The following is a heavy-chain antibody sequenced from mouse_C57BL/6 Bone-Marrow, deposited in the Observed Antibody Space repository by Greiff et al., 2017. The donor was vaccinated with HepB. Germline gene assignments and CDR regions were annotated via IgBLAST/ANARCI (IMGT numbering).Heavy chain of an antibody. CDR3: ARQYYGSSSFDY. Sequence: QVQLPQSGAELVRPGPSVKVSCKASGYAFTNYFIEWVKQRPGQGLEWIGGINPGSGGPNYNGQFKGKATLTADKSSSTAYMQLSSLTSEDSAVYFCARQYYGSSSFDYWGQGTTLTVSS. V-gene: IGHV1-54*01. D-gene: IGHD1-1*01. J-gene: IGHJ2*01. CDR2: INPGSGGP. CDR1: GYAFTNYF.